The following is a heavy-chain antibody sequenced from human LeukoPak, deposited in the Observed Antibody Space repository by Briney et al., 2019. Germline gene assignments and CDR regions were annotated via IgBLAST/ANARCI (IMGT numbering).Heavy chain of an antibody. V-gene: IGHV4-4*07. J-gene: IGHJ6*03. D-gene: IGHD2-2*01. Sequence: SETLSLTCTVSGGSFSNYYWSWIRQPAGKGLEWIGRIYTSGSSNYNPSLKSRVTMSVDTSKNQFSMKLSSVTAADTAVYYCARDLALGYCSSTSCPNYYYYYVDVWGKGTTVTVSS. CDR2: IYTSGSS. CDR3: ARDLALGYCSSTSCPNYYYYYVDV. CDR1: GGSFSNYY.